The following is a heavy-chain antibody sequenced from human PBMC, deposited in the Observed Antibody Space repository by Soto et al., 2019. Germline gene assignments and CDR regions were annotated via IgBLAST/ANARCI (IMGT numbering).Heavy chain of an antibody. CDR1: GFSFSGSA. D-gene: IGHD1-7*01. J-gene: IGHJ5*02. Sequence: GWSLRLSCAASGFSFSGSAMHWVRQASGKGLEWVGRIKSKTNNYATAYAASVKGRFTISRDDSKNTAYLQMNSLKTEDTAVYYCTRLPNWNFRFDPWGQGTLVTVSS. CDR3: TRLPNWNFRFDP. V-gene: IGHV3-73*01. CDR2: IKSKTNNYAT.